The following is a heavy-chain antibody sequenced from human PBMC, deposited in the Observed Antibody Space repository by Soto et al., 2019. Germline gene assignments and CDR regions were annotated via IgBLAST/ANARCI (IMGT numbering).Heavy chain of an antibody. CDR1: GGSISSGAYY. CDR3: AGDSGSYGQDY. J-gene: IGHJ4*02. Sequence: QVQLQESGPGLVKPSQTLSLTCTVSGGSISSGAYYWSWIRQHPGKGLEWIGYIYYSGSTYYNPSLKSRVTIAVDTSKNQFSLKLSSVTAADTAVYYCAGDSGSYGQDYWGQGTLVTVSS. D-gene: IGHD1-26*01. V-gene: IGHV4-31*03. CDR2: IYYSGST.